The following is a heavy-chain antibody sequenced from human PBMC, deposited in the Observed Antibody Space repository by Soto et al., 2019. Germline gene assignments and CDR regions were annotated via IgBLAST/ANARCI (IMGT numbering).Heavy chain of an antibody. CDR3: ARGGYDCGRDCYIIPTVSD. CDR2: IYYSGST. J-gene: IGHJ4*02. Sequence: SETLSLTCTVSGGSISSGDYYWSWIRQPPGKGLEWIGYIYYSGSTYYNPSLKSRVTISVDTSKNQFSLKVSSVTAADTAVYYCARGGYDCGRDCYIIPTVSDWGPGTLVTVFS. V-gene: IGHV4-30-4*01. D-gene: IGHD2-21*02. CDR1: GGSISSGDYY.